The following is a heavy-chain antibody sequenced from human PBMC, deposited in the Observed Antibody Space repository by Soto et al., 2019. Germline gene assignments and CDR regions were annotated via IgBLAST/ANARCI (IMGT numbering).Heavy chain of an antibody. J-gene: IGHJ5*02. V-gene: IGHV1-69*06. CDR2: IVPMFGTT. CDR1: GGIFSSYA. Sequence: ASVRVSCKTCGGIFSSYAFNWVGQAPGNGLEWMGRIVPMFGTTNYTQKLQGRLTINADRSSSAAYLELSGLRSDDTAMYYCATQRTELSSFDPWGQGTLVNVSS. CDR3: ATQRTELSSFDP. D-gene: IGHD1-1*01.